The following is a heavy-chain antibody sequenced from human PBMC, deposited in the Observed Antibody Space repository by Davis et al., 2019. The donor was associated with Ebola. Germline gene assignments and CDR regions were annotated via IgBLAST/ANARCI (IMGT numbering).Heavy chain of an antibody. V-gene: IGHV3-30-3*01. CDR2: ISYDGSNK. J-gene: IGHJ4*02. CDR1: GFTFSNYA. CDR3: ARDHQNWNSPYFDY. D-gene: IGHD1-7*01. Sequence: GESLKISCAASGFTFSNYAMHWVRQAPGKGLEWVAVISYDGSNKYYADSVKGRFTISRDNSKNTLYLQMNSLRAEDTAVYYCARDHQNWNSPYFDYWGQGTLVTVSS.